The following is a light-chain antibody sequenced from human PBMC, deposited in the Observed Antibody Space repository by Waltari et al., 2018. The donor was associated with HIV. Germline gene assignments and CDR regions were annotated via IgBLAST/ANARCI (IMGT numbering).Light chain of an antibody. CDR2: EVT. V-gene: IGLV2-8*01. Sequence: TQPPSASGSPGQSVTISCTGTSSDIGGYNYVSWYQQHPGKAPKLIMTEVTKRPSGVPDRFSGSKSGNTASLTVSGLQAEDEAHYYCSSYAPTNNFYVLFGGGTALTVL. CDR1: SSDIGGYNY. J-gene: IGLJ2*01. CDR3: SSYAPTNNFYVL.